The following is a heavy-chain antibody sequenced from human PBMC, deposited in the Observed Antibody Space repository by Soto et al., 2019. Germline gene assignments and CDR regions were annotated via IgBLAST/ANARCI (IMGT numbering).Heavy chain of an antibody. Sequence: QVQLVESGGGVVQPGRSLRLSCAASGFTFSSYGMHWVRQAPGKGLAWVAGIWYDGSNKYYADSVKGRFTIYRDNSKNTLYLQMNSLRAEDTAVYYCARDRAYDYIWGSYRYTGLDYWGQRTLVTVSS. CDR3: ARDRAYDYIWGSYRYTGLDY. D-gene: IGHD3-16*02. V-gene: IGHV3-33*01. J-gene: IGHJ4*02. CDR2: IWYDGSNK. CDR1: GFTFSSYG.